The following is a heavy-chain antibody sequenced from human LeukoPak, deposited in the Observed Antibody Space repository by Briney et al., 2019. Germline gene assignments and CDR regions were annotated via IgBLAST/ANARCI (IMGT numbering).Heavy chain of an antibody. J-gene: IGHJ4*02. V-gene: IGHV4-34*01. CDR2: INHRGTT. Sequence: SETLSLTCAVYGGSFSDHYWIWLRQPPGKGLEWIAEINHRGTTNYSPSLKSRLSLSVDTSNRHFSLKLTSVTAADTAVYYCARAFDYYFDYWSQGTLVTVSS. CDR3: ARAFDYYFDY. D-gene: IGHD2-21*01. CDR1: GGSFSDHY.